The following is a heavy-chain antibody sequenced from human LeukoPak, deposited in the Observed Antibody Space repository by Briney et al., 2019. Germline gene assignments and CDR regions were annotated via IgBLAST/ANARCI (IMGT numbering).Heavy chain of an antibody. J-gene: IGHJ4*02. CDR3: ARVPTNYYDSSGYSLLTGYFDY. V-gene: IGHV3-30*04. D-gene: IGHD3-22*01. CDR2: ISYDGSNK. CDR1: GFTFSSYA. Sequence: PGRSLRLSCAASGFTFSSYAMHWVRQAPGKGLEWVAVISYDGSNKCYADSVKGRFTISRDNSKNTLYLQMNSLRAEDTAVYYCARVPTNYYDSSGYSLLTGYFDYWGQGTLVTVSS.